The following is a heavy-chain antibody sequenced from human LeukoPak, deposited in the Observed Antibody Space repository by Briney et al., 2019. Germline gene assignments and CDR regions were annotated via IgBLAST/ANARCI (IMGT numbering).Heavy chain of an antibody. D-gene: IGHD5-18*01. CDR3: ARRLPHDY. V-gene: IGHV3-30-3*01. J-gene: IGHJ4*02. CDR1: GFTFSSYA. CDR2: ISYDGSNK. Sequence: QPGGSLRLSCAASGFTFSSYAMHWVHQAPGKGLEWVAVISYDGSNKYYADSVKGRFTISRDNSKNTLDLQMNSLRAEDTAVYYCARRLPHDYWGQGTLVTVSS.